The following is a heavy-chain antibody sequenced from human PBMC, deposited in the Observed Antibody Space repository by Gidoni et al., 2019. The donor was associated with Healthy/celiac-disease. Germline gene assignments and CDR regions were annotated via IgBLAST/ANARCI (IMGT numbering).Heavy chain of an antibody. CDR2: GTA. Sequence: GTANYAQKFQGRVTITADESTSTAYMELSSLRSEDTAVYYCARDSSMVRGQNWGQGTLVTVSP. D-gene: IGHD3-10*01. V-gene: IGHV1-69*01. J-gene: IGHJ4*02. CDR3: ARDSSMVRGQN.